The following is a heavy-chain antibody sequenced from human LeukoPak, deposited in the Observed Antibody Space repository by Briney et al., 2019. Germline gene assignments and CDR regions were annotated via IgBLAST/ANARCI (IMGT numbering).Heavy chain of an antibody. CDR3: ARDVLVYCGGDCSNDAFDI. V-gene: IGHV1-69*06. CDR1: GGTFSSYA. CDR2: IIPIFGTA. Sequence: ASVKVSCKASGGTFSSYAISWVGQAPGQGLEWMGGIIPIFGTANYAQKFQGRVTITADKSTSTAYMELSSLRSEDTAVYYCARDVLVYCGGDCSNDAFDIWGQGTMVTVSS. D-gene: IGHD2-21*02. J-gene: IGHJ3*02.